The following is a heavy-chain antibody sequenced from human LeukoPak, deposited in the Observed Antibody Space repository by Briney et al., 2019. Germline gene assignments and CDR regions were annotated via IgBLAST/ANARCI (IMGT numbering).Heavy chain of an antibody. CDR2: IYYSGST. CDR1: GGSISSSSYY. J-gene: IGHJ4*02. CDR3: ARHREQLVPGFDY. V-gene: IGHV4-39*01. D-gene: IGHD6-13*01. Sequence: PSETLSLTCTVSGGSISSSSYYWGWIRQPPGKGLEWIGSIYYSGSTYYNPSLKSRVTISVDTSKNQFSLKLSSVTAADTAVYYCARHREQLVPGFDYWGQGTLVTVSS.